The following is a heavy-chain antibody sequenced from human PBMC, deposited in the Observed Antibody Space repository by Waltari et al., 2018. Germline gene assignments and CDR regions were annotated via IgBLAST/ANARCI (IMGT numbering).Heavy chain of an antibody. CDR3: ARIDGYNPDY. J-gene: IGHJ4*02. CDR1: GFTFSSYS. V-gene: IGHV3-21*01. CDR2: ISMGGSNI. D-gene: IGHD5-18*01. Sequence: EVQLVESGGDLVKPGGSLRLSCAASGFTFSSYSMNWVRQVPGKGLEGVSFISMGGSNIYYADSVKGRFTISRDNAKNSLYLQMNSLRVDDTAVYYCARIDGYNPDYRGQGTLVTVSS.